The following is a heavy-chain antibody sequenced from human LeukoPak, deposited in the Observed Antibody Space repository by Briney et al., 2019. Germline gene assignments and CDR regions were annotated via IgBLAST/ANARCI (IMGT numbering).Heavy chain of an antibody. J-gene: IGHJ6*03. V-gene: IGHV3-73*01. CDR2: IRSKANRYAT. Sequence: GGSLKLSCAASGFTFSGSAMHWVRQASGKGLEWVGRIRSKANRYATAYAASVKGRFTISRDDSKNTAYLQMNSLKTEDTAVYYCTRPYSSSSVDYYYYMDVWGKGTTVTVSS. CDR3: TRPYSSSSVDYYYYMDV. D-gene: IGHD6-6*01. CDR1: GFTFSGSA.